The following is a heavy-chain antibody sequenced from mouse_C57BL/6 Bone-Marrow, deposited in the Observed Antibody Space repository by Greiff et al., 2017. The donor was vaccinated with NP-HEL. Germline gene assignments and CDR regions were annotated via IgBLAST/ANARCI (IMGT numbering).Heavy chain of an antibody. CDR2: IYPRSGHT. J-gene: IGHJ3*01. Sequence: VKLQESGAELARPGASVKLSCEASGYTFSRYGISWVQQRTGQGLEWIGAIYPRSGHTSYNEKFKGKATLTADKSSSTAYMELRSLTSEDSAVYFCARRHYDYPWFAYWGQGTLVTVSA. CDR1: GYTFSRYG. D-gene: IGHD2-4*01. CDR3: ARRHYDYPWFAY. V-gene: IGHV1-81*01.